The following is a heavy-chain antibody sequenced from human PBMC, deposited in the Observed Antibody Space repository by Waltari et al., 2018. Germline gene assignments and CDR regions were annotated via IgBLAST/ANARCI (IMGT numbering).Heavy chain of an antibody. D-gene: IGHD6-6*01. CDR2: IYYSGST. CDR3: ARVKYSSSYFDY. J-gene: IGHJ4*02. Sequence: QVQLQESGPGLVKPSQTLSLTCPVSGGSISRGCYYWRLIRQHPGKGLEWIGYIYYSGSTYYNPSLKSRVTISVDTSKNQFSLKLSSVTAADTAVYYCARVKYSSSYFDYWGQGTLVTVSS. V-gene: IGHV4-31*03. CDR1: GGSISRGCYY.